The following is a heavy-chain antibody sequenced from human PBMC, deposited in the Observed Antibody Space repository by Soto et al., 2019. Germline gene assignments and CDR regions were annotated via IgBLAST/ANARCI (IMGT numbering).Heavy chain of an antibody. D-gene: IGHD6-13*01. CDR3: ARGRGAAADYFDF. CDR2: ISSSTSHT. J-gene: IGHJ4*02. CDR1: GFTFRDYY. V-gene: IGHV3-11*05. Sequence: QVQLVESGGGLVKPGGSLRLSCAVSGFTFRDYYMTWIRQAPGKGLEWVSYISSSTSHTNYADSVKVRFTISTDNAKNSLFLQMTSLRAEDTAVYYCARGRGAAADYFDFWGQGTLVTVSS.